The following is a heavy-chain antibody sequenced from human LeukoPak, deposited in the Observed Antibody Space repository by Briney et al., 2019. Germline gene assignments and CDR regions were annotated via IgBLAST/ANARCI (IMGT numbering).Heavy chain of an antibody. Sequence: SETLSLTCTVSGGSLSSGSDYWSWIRQSAGKGLEWIGRIYASGSTNYNPSLKSRVTISVDTSKNQFSLKLSSVTAADTAVYYCARSGYSNFDYWGRGTLVTVSS. V-gene: IGHV4-61*02. CDR1: GGSLSSGSDY. J-gene: IGHJ4*02. D-gene: IGHD3-3*01. CDR3: ARSGYSNFDY. CDR2: IYASGST.